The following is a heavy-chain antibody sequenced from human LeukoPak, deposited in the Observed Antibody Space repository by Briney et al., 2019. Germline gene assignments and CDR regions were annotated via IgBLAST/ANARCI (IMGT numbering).Heavy chain of an antibody. J-gene: IGHJ6*02. V-gene: IGHV3-11*06. CDR1: GFTFSDYY. CDR3: ARRKLDTAMVYYYGMDV. CDR2: ISSSSSYT. D-gene: IGHD5-18*01. Sequence: PGGSLRLSCAASGFTFSDYYMSWIRQAPGKGLEWVSYISSSSSYTNYADSVKGRFTISRDNAKNSLYLQMNSLRAEDTAVYYCARRKLDTAMVYYYGMDVWGQGTTVTVSS.